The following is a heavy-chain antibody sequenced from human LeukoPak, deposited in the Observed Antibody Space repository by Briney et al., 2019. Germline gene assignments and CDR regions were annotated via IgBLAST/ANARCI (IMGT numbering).Heavy chain of an antibody. D-gene: IGHD2-15*01. Sequence: SETLSLTCTVSGGSISSYYWSWIRQPPGKGLEWIRYIYYSGSTNYNPSLKSRVTISVDTSKNQFSLKLSSVTAADTAVYYCARVVVGLFDYYYGMDVWGQGTTVTVSS. CDR1: GGSISSYY. J-gene: IGHJ6*02. CDR3: ARVVVGLFDYYYGMDV. V-gene: IGHV4-59*01. CDR2: IYYSGST.